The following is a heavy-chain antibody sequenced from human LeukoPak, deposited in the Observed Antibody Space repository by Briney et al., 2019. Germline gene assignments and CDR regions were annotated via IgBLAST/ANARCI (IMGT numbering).Heavy chain of an antibody. J-gene: IGHJ4*02. CDR3: AREDDWNYEDY. Sequence: GGSLRLSCAASGFTFSNYWMSWVRQAPGKGLEGVANIKQDGSEKYYVNSVKGRFTISRDNPKNSLYLQMNSLRAEDTAIYYCAREDDWNYEDYWGQGTLVTVSS. D-gene: IGHD1-7*01. CDR1: GFTFSNYW. V-gene: IGHV3-7*01. CDR2: IKQDGSEK.